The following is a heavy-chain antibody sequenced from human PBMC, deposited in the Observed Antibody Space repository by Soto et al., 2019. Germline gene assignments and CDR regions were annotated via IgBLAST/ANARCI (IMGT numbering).Heavy chain of an antibody. CDR2: ISSSSSYI. V-gene: IGHV3-21*01. Sequence: GSLRLSCAASGFTFSSYSMNWVRQAPGKGLEWVSSISSSSSYIYYADSVKGRFTISRDNAKNSLYLQMNSLRAEDTAVYYCATDPPSYCSGGSCYSNYWGQGTLVTVSS. CDR3: ATDPPSYCSGGSCYSNY. CDR1: GFTFSSYS. D-gene: IGHD2-15*01. J-gene: IGHJ4*02.